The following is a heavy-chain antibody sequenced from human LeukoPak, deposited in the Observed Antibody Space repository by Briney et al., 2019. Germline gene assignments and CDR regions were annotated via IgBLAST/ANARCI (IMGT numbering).Heavy chain of an antibody. J-gene: IGHJ5*02. V-gene: IGHV4-39*01. CDR2: IYYSGST. CDR3: ARPDYGDPNWFDP. D-gene: IGHD4-17*01. CDR1: GGSISSSSYY. Sequence: SETLSLTCTVSGGSISSSSYYWGCIRQPPGKGLEWIGSIYYSGSTYYNPSLKSRVTISVDTSKNQFSLKLSSVTAADTAVYYCARPDYGDPNWFDPWGQGTLVTVSS.